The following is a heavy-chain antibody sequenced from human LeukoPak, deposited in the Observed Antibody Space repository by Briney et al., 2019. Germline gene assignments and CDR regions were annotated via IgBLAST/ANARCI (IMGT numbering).Heavy chain of an antibody. CDR2: IKQDGSEK. V-gene: IGHV3-7*01. Sequence: PGGSLRLSCAASGFTFSSYWMSWVRQAPGKGLEWVANIKQDGSEKYYVDSVKGRFTISRDNAKNSLYLQMNSLRAEDTAVYYCARSSYCSSTSCLGTPGYYFDYWGQGTLVTVSS. D-gene: IGHD2-2*01. CDR1: GFTFSSYW. CDR3: ARSSYCSSTSCLGTPGYYFDY. J-gene: IGHJ4*02.